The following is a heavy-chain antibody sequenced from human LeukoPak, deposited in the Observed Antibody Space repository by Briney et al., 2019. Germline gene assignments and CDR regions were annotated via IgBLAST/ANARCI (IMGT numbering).Heavy chain of an antibody. CDR3: ATTLGATTYRIDALDI. D-gene: IGHD1-26*01. V-gene: IGHV1-24*01. CDR2: FDPEDGET. CDR1: GYTLTELS. Sequence: ASVKVSCKVSGYTLTELSMHWVRQAPGKGLERMGGFDPEDGETIYAQKFQGRVTMTEDTSTDTAYMELSSLRSEDTAVYYCATTLGATTYRIDALDIWGQGTMVTVSS. J-gene: IGHJ3*02.